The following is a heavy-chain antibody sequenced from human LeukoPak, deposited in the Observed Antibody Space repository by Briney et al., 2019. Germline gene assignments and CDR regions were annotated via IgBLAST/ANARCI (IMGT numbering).Heavy chain of an antibody. Sequence: GGSLRLSCAASGFTFDDYAMHWVRQAPGKGLEWVSGISWNSGSIGYADSVKGRFTTSRDNAKNSLYLQMNSLRAEDTALYYCAKDAYDSSGYLSGWGQGTLVTVSS. CDR2: ISWNSGSI. J-gene: IGHJ4*02. D-gene: IGHD3-22*01. CDR1: GFTFDDYA. V-gene: IGHV3-9*01. CDR3: AKDAYDSSGYLSG.